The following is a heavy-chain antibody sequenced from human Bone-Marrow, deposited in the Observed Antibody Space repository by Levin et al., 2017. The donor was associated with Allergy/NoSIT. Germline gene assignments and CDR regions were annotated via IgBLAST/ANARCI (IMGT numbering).Heavy chain of an antibody. V-gene: IGHV3-21*01. CDR1: GFTFSSYT. J-gene: IGHJ6*03. Sequence: LSLTCAASGFTFSSYTMNWVRQAPGKELEWVSSISGSSSYITFSDSVKGRLTISRDNAKNSLYLQMNNLRAEDTAVYYCARRNDFWSRTHGGYYFFMDVWGKGTTVTVSS. CDR3: ARRNDFWSRTHGGYYFFMDV. CDR2: ISGSSSYI. D-gene: IGHD3-3*01.